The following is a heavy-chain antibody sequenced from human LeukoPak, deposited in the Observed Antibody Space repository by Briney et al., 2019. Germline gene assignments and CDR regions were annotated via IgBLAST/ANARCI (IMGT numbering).Heavy chain of an antibody. D-gene: IGHD3-22*01. CDR2: IYYSGST. J-gene: IGHJ4*02. V-gene: IGHV4-39*01. CDR1: GGSISRSSYY. Sequence: SETLSLTCTVSGGSISRSSYYWGWIRQPPGKGLEWIGSIYYSGSTYYNPSLKSRVTISVDTSKNQFSLKVRSVTAADGAVYYCARQGSSGFDLESFDYWGQGILVTVSA. CDR3: ARQGSSGFDLESFDY.